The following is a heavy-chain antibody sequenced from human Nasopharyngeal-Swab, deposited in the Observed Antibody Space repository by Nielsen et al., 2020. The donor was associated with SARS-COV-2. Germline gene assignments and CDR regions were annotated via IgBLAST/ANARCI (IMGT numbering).Heavy chain of an antibody. J-gene: IGHJ4*02. CDR2: FSGSGGTT. V-gene: IGHV3-23*01. CDR1: GFIFSSYA. CDR3: AKDLSYDSSGYYDY. D-gene: IGHD3-22*01. Sequence: ESLKLSCAASGFIFSSYAMSWVRQAPGKGLEWVSSFSGSGGTTYYTDAVKGRFTISRDNSKNTLYLQMNSLRAEDTAVYYCAKDLSYDSSGYYDYWGQGTLVTVSS.